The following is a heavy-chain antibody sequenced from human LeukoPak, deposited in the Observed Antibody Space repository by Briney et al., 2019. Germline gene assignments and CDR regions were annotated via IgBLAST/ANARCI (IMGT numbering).Heavy chain of an antibody. J-gene: IGHJ4*02. CDR3: ARNVYGSGSHPFDY. Sequence: SETLSLTCTVSGGSISSYYWSWIRQPPGKGLEWIGNIYYSGSTNYNPSLKSRVTISVDTSKNQFSLKLNSVTAADTAVYYCARNVYGSGSHPFDYWGQGALVTVSS. CDR2: IYYSGST. V-gene: IGHV4-59*01. D-gene: IGHD3-10*01. CDR1: GGSISSYY.